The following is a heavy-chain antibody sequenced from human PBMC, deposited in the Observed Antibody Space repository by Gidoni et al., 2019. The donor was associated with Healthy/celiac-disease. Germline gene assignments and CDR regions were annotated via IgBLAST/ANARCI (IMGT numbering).Heavy chain of an antibody. V-gene: IGHV4-39*01. J-gene: IGHJ4*02. CDR3: ARQRVGIRKYFDY. D-gene: IGHD2-15*01. Sequence: QLQLQESGPGLVKPSETLSLTCTVSGGSISSSSYYWGWIRQPPGKGLEWIGSIYYSGSTYYNPSLKSRVTISVDTSKNQFSLKLSSVTAADTAVYYCARQRVGIRKYFDYWGQGTLVTVSS. CDR2: IYYSGST. CDR1: GGSISSSSYY.